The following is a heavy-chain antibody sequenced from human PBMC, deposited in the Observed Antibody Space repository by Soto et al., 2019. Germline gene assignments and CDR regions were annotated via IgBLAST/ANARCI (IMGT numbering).Heavy chain of an antibody. CDR3: ARAGQWLFDY. Sequence: SQPLSLTCAISGDSVSSKSAGWNWIRQSPSRGLEWLGRTYYRSKWYSEYAVSVKGRITINPDTSKNQFSLQLNSVTPEDTALYYCARAGQWLFDYWGQGTLVTVSS. J-gene: IGHJ4*02. V-gene: IGHV6-1*01. D-gene: IGHD6-19*01. CDR2: TYYRSKWYS. CDR1: GDSVSSKSAG.